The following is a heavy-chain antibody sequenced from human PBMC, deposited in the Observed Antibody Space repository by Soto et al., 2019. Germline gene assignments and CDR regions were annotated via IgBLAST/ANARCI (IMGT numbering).Heavy chain of an antibody. V-gene: IGHV3-48*01. J-gene: IGHJ4*02. CDR2: IGTRSGTM. Sequence: GGSLRLSCAASGFNFNDYSVNWVRQAPGKGLEWISYIGTRSGTMYYADSVKGRFTISRDNARNSLYLQMNSLRVEDTAVYYCVRDHYYTFDYWGKGALVTVSS. CDR3: VRDHYYTFDY. D-gene: IGHD3-10*01. CDR1: GFNFNDYS.